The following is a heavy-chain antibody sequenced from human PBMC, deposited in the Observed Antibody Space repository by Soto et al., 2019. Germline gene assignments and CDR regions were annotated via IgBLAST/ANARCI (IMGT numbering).Heavy chain of an antibody. J-gene: IGHJ4*02. V-gene: IGHV4-59*08. CDR1: GGSISSYY. Sequence: SETLSLTCTVSGGSISSYYWSWIRQPPGKGLEWIGYIYNSWSTQYNPSLKSRVTISVDTSKNQFSLKLSSVTAADTAVYYCARVSGYSSSWYRTGEFDYWGQGTLVTVS. D-gene: IGHD6-13*01. CDR3: ARVSGYSSSWYRTGEFDY. CDR2: IYNSWST.